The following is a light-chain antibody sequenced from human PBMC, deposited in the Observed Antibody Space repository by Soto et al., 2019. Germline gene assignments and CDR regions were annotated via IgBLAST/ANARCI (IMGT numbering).Light chain of an antibody. CDR2: DYT. Sequence: QSALTQPRSVSGSPGQSVTISCTGISNNYVSWSQPHPGKVPKVIVYDYTLRPSGVSDRFSGSRSGNTASLAISGLRAEDDSDYYCCSYSGTYTEVVFGGGTKLTVL. CDR1: SNNY. J-gene: IGLJ2*01. CDR3: CSYSGTYTEVV. V-gene: IGLV2-11*01.